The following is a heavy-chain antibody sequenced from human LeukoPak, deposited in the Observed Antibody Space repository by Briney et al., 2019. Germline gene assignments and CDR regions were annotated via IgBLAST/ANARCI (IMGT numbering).Heavy chain of an antibody. D-gene: IGHD5-24*01. V-gene: IGHV3-7*04. J-gene: IGHJ4*02. CDR3: TRVGYIDEGIDY. Sequence: GGSLRLSCVASGFTFSSYAMSWVRQAPGKGLEWVANIKQDGSKKSYVDSVKGRFTISRDNAKNSLYLQMNSLRAEDTAIYYCTRVGYIDEGIDYWGQGTLVTVSS. CDR1: GFTFSSYA. CDR2: IKQDGSKK.